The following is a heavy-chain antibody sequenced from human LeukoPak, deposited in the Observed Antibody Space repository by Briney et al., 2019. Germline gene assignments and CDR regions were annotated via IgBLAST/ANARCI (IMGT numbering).Heavy chain of an antibody. V-gene: IGHV4-4*09. CDR2: IYTSGST. Sequence: SETLSLTSTVSGGSISSYYWGWIRQPPGKGLEWIGYIYTSGSTNYNPSLKSRVTISVDTSKNQFSLKLSSVTAADTAVYYCARLYYDFWSGYYTGGWFDPWGQGTLVTVSS. D-gene: IGHD3-3*01. CDR1: GGSISSYY. J-gene: IGHJ5*02. CDR3: ARLYYDFWSGYYTGGWFDP.